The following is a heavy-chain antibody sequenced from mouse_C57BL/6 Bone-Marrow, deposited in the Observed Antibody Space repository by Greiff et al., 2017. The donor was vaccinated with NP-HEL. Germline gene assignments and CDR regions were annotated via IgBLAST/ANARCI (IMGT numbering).Heavy chain of an antibody. D-gene: IGHD1-1*01. Sequence: VQLVESGAELARPGASVKLSCKASGYTFTSYGISWVKQRTGQGLEWIGEIYPRSGNTYYNEKFKGKATLTADKSSSTAYMELRSLTSEDSAVYFCARSSSYYYGSSYYAMDYWGQGTSVTVSS. CDR3: ARSSSYYYGSSYYAMDY. CDR2: IYPRSGNT. J-gene: IGHJ4*01. CDR1: GYTFTSYG. V-gene: IGHV1-81*01.